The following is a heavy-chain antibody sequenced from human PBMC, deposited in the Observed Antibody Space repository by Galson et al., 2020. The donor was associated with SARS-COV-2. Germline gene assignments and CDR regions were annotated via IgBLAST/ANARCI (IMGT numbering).Heavy chain of an antibody. CDR1: GFTVSAYL. Sequence: TGGSLRLSCAASGFTVSAYLMSWVRQAPGKGRVWVANMHQDGTEKSDVDSVRGRCTISRDNAKNSLYLQMTSLGAEDTAVYYCTSGDSGPIQSDYWGQGTLVTVSS. V-gene: IGHV3-7*01. D-gene: IGHD3-10*01. J-gene: IGHJ4*02. CDR3: TSGDSGPIQSDY. CDR2: MHQDGTEK.